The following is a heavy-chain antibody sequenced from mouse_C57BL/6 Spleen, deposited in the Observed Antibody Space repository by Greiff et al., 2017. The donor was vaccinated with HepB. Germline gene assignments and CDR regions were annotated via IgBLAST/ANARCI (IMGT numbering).Heavy chain of an antibody. D-gene: IGHD1-1*01. J-gene: IGHJ2*01. CDR3: ARSGYCGSSQRYFDY. CDR2: IYPGGGYT. V-gene: IGHV1-63*01. CDR1: GYTFTNYW. Sequence: QVQLQQSGAELVRPGTSVKMSCKASGYTFTNYWIGWAKQRPGHGLEWIGDIYPGGGYTNYNEKFKGKATLTADKSSSTAYMQFSSLTSEDSAIYYCARSGYCGSSQRYFDYWGQGTTLTVSS.